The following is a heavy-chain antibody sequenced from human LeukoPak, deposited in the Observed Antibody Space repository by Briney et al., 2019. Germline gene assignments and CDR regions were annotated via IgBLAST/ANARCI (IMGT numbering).Heavy chain of an antibody. CDR2: IYTSGST. J-gene: IGHJ4*02. CDR3: ARANYYGSGSKYFDY. CDR1: GGSISSGSYY. V-gene: IGHV4-61*02. D-gene: IGHD3-10*01. Sequence: SETLSLTCTVSGGSISSGSYYWSWIRQPAEKGLEWIGRIYTSGSTNYNPSLKSRVTISVDTSKNQFSLKLSSVTAADTAVYYCARANYYGSGSKYFDYWGQGTLVTVSS.